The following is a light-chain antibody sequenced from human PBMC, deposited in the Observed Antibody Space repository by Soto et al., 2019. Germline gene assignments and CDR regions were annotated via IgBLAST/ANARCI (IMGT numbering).Light chain of an antibody. V-gene: IGLV2-14*01. CDR3: SSYTTKGIQV. Sequence: QSALTQPASVSGSPGQSITISCTGTSSDIGAYNYVAWYQQYPVKVPKLMIYQVSNRPSGVSSRFSGSKSGNTASLTISGLQAEDEADYYCSSYTTKGIQVFGGGTKLTVL. CDR2: QVS. CDR1: SSDIGAYNY. J-gene: IGLJ3*02.